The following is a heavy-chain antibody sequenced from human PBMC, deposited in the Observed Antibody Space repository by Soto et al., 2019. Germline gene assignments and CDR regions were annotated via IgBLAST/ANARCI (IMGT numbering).Heavy chain of an antibody. CDR1: GDSVSSGY. Sequence: SETLSLTCNVSGDSVSSGYWSWIRQPPGKGLEWIGFMYFGGSFNYNPSLAGRVTISVETSKNQFSMKMTSVTAAGTAVYYCARSYYDSLGFTVGPWGQGTLVTSP. D-gene: IGHD3-22*01. CDR2: MYFGGSF. J-gene: IGHJ5*02. V-gene: IGHV4-59*02. CDR3: ARSYYDSLGFTVGP.